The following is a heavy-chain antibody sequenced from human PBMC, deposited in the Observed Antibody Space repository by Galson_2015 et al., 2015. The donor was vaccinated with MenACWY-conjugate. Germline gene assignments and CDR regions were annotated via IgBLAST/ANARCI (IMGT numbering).Heavy chain of an antibody. CDR1: GFTFSSYW. J-gene: IGHJ4*02. V-gene: IGHV3-7*03. CDR3: ASSGYSYGFADSVDY. CDR2: IKQDGSEK. Sequence: SLRLSCAASGFTFSSYWMSWVRQAPGKGLEWVADIKQDGSEKYYVDSVKGRFTISRDNAKNSLYLQMNSLRAEDTAVYYCASSGYSYGFADSVDYWGQGTLVTVSS. D-gene: IGHD5-18*01.